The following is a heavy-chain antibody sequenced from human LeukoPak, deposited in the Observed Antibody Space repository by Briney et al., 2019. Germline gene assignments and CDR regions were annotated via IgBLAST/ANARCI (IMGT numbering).Heavy chain of an antibody. V-gene: IGHV1-58*01. CDR3: AAVPNANAWYWDDAFDI. CDR2: IVVGSGNT. D-gene: IGHD2-8*02. J-gene: IGHJ3*02. Sequence: GTSVKVSCKASGFTFTTSAVQWVRQARGQRLEWIGRIVVGSGNTDHAQKFQGRLTITRDISTSTAYMELSSLTSDDTAVYYCAAVPNANAWYWDDAFDIWGQGTVVTVSS. CDR1: GFTFTTSA.